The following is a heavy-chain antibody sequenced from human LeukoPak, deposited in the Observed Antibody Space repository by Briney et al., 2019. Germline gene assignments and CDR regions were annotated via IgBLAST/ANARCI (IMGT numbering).Heavy chain of an antibody. CDR2: IIPIFGTA. CDR3: AREKSLDYGGNSLAFDI. Sequence: SVKVSCKASGGTFSSYAISWVRQAPGQGLEWMGGIIPIFGTANYAQKFQGRVTITADESTSTAYMELSSLRSEDTAVYYCAREKSLDYGGNSLAFDIWGQGTMVTVSS. J-gene: IGHJ3*02. CDR1: GGTFSSYA. D-gene: IGHD4-23*01. V-gene: IGHV1-69*13.